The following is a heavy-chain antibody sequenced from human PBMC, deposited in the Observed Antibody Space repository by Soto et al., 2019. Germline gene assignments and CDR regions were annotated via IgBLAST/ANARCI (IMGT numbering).Heavy chain of an antibody. V-gene: IGHV3-23*01. Sequence: GGSLRLSCAASGFAFRSYAMSWVRQAPGKGLEWVSAITGSGDDTYYADSVKGRFTISRDNSKNTLSLVMNRLRAEDTAIYYCTKDRAFYYGTNGPRWGQGTLVTVSS. J-gene: IGHJ4*02. D-gene: IGHD3-10*01. CDR1: GFAFRSYA. CDR2: ITGSGDDT. CDR3: TKDRAFYYGTNGPR.